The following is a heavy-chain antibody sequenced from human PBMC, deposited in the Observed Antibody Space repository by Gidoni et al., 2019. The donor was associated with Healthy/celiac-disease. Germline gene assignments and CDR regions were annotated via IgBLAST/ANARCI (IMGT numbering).Heavy chain of an antibody. CDR1: GFPFSDYY. CDR2: ISSSGSTI. V-gene: IGHV3-11*01. D-gene: IGHD6-19*01. J-gene: IGHJ3*02. CDR3: ARVGWGIAVAADEGAFDI. Sequence: QVQLVESGGGLVKPGGSLRLSCAASGFPFSDYYLSWILQAPGKGLEWVSYISSSGSTIYYADSVKGRFTISRDNAKNSLYLQMNSLRAEDTAVYYCARVGWGIAVAADEGAFDIWGQGTMVTVSS.